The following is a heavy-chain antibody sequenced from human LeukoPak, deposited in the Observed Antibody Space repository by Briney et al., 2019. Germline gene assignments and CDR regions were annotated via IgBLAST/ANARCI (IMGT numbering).Heavy chain of an antibody. V-gene: IGHV3-30*04. Sequence: GRSLRLSCAPSGFTFSNFAMHWVRQAPSKGLEWVAGISYDAGKTYYADSVRGRFTISRDTSKNTLYLQMNGLRAEDTAVYYCARDSGRSATYFNYWGQGTLVTVSS. J-gene: IGHJ4*02. CDR1: GFTFSNFA. CDR2: ISYDAGKT. D-gene: IGHD3-10*01. CDR3: ARDSGRSATYFNY.